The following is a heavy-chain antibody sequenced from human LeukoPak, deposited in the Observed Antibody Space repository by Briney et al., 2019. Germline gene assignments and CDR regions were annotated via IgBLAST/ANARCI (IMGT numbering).Heavy chain of an antibody. CDR1: CYTFTSYG. CDR2: ISAYNGNT. CDR3: ARDSKVVAATPANWFDP. V-gene: IGHV1-18*01. Sequence: GSVKVSCKASCYTFTSYGISWVRQAPGQGLEWMGWISAYNGNTNYAQKLQGRVTMTTDTSTSTAYMELRSQRSDDTAVYYCARDSKVVAATPANWFDPWGQGTLVTVSS. D-gene: IGHD2-15*01. J-gene: IGHJ5*02.